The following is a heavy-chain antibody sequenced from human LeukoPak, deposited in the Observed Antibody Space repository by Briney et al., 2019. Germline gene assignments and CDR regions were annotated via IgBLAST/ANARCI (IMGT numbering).Heavy chain of an antibody. J-gene: IGHJ4*02. Sequence: GGSLRLSCAASGFTFSSYAMSWVRQAPGKGLDWVSGISGSGGSTYYADSVKGRFTISRDNSKNTLYLQMNSLRAEDTAVYYCAKVEWEPIYFDYWGQGTLVTVSS. CDR2: ISGSGGST. D-gene: IGHD1-26*01. CDR1: GFTFSSYA. V-gene: IGHV3-23*01. CDR3: AKVEWEPIYFDY.